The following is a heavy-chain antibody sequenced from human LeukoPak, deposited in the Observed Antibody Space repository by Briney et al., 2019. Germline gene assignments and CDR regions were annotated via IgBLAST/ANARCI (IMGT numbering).Heavy chain of an antibody. CDR1: GYTFTSYD. D-gene: IGHD6-13*01. CDR2: MNPNSGNT. V-gene: IGHV1-8*01. J-gene: IGHJ4*02. Sequence: ASVKVSCKASGYTFTSYDINWVRQATGHGLEWVGWMNPNSGNTGYAQKFQGRVTMTRNTSISTAYMELSSLRSEDTAVYYCARGRGSSWPFDYWGQGTLVTVSS. CDR3: ARGRGSSWPFDY.